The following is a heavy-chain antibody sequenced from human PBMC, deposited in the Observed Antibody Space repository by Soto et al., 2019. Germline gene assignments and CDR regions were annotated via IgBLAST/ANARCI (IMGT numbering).Heavy chain of an antibody. J-gene: IGHJ4*02. CDR2: INHSGST. CDR1: GGSFSGYY. V-gene: IGHV4-34*01. Sequence: QVQLQQWGAGLLKPSETLSLTCAVYGGSFSGYYWSWIRQPPGKGLAWIGEINHSGSTNYNPSPKSRVTISVDTSKNQFSLTLSSVTAADTAVYYCARGQSSLLLDCWGQGVLVTVSS. CDR3: ARGQSSLLLDC. D-gene: IGHD2-8*02.